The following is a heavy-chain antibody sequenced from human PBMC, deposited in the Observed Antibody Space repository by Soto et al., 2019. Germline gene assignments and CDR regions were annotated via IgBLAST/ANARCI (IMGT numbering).Heavy chain of an antibody. CDR3: TRHWLATREFDY. D-gene: IGHD1-26*01. CDR2: ISSSSGHI. V-gene: IGHV3-21*01. Sequence: GGSLRLSCAASGFTFSSYSMNWVRQAPGKGLGWVSSISSSSGHIYYADSLKGRFTISRDNAKNSLYLQMNSLRAEDTAVYYCTRHWLATREFDYWGQGTLVTVSS. J-gene: IGHJ4*02. CDR1: GFTFSSYS.